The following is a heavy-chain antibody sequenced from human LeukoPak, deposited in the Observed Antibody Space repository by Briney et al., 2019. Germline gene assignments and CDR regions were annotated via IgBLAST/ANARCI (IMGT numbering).Heavy chain of an antibody. J-gene: IGHJ4*02. CDR1: GFTFDDYA. CDR3: AKDHGYYYDSSGYYGWFDY. CDR2: ISWNSGSI. Sequence: PGRSLRLACAASGFTFDDYAMHWVRQAPGKGLEWVSGISWNSGSIGYADSVKGRFTISRDNAKNSLYLQMNSLRAEDTALYYCAKDHGYYYDSSGYYGWFDYWGQGTLVTVSS. D-gene: IGHD3-22*01. V-gene: IGHV3-9*01.